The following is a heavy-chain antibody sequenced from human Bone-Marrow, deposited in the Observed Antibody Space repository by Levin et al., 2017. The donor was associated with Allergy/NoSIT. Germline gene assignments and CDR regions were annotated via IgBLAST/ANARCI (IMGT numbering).Heavy chain of an antibody. CDR3: MTTYYYDASALDY. D-gene: IGHD3-22*01. J-gene: IGHJ4*02. CDR2: VKSKTYGGAT. CDR1: GFTFSDAW. V-gene: IGHV3-15*07. Sequence: GGSLRLSCAASGFTFSDAWMNWVRQAPGKGLEWVGRVKSKTYGGATDYAAPVKGRFTVSRDDSKNTFYLQMNTLKTEDTAIYYCMTTYYYDASALDYWGQGTLVTVSS.